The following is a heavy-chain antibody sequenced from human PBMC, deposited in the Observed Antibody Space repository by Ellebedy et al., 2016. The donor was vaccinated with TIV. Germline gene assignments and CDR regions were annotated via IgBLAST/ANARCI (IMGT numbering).Heavy chain of an antibody. CDR1: GGSISSYY. CDR2: NYYSGSI. Sequence: SETLSLTCTVSGGSISSYYWSWTRQPPGKGLEWIGYNYYSGSINYNSSLKSRAIMSVDTSKNQFSLKLSSVTAADTAVYYCARAPLRYFDWYFDYWGQGTLVTVSS. V-gene: IGHV4-59*01. J-gene: IGHJ4*02. CDR3: ARAPLRYFDWYFDY. D-gene: IGHD3-9*01.